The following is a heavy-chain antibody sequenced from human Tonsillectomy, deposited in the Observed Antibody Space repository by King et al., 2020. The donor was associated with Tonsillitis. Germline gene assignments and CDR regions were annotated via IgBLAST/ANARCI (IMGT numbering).Heavy chain of an antibody. D-gene: IGHD3-22*01. Sequence: VQLVESGGGVVQPGGSLRLSCASSGFTFDDYGMSWIRQAPGKGLEWVAYIRDDGTNKYYADSVTGRFTISRDNSGNKLYMQMNSLRTEDTAVYYCAKRHHHSSGYSSGFDSWGQGTLVTVSS. V-gene: IGHV3-30*02. CDR3: AKRHHHSSGYSSGFDS. J-gene: IGHJ4*02. CDR1: GFTFDDYG. CDR2: IRDDGTNK.